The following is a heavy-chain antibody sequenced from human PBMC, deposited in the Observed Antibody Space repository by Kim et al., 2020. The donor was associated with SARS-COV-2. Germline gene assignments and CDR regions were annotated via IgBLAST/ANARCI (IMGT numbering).Heavy chain of an antibody. CDR2: INHSGST. Sequence: SETLSLTCAVYGGFFSGYYWSWIRQPPGKGLEWIGEINHSGSTNYNPSLKSRVTISVDTSKNQFSLKLSSVTAADTAVYYCARGGYSYGYPAYYYGMDVWGQGTTVTVSS. CDR3: ARGGYSYGYPAYYYGMDV. CDR1: GGFFSGYY. J-gene: IGHJ6*02. V-gene: IGHV4-34*01. D-gene: IGHD5-18*01.